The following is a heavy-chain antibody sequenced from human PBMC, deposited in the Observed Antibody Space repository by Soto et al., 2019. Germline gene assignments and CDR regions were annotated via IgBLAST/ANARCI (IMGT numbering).Heavy chain of an antibody. CDR3: ARTLTMIVVVISPFDY. D-gene: IGHD3-22*01. J-gene: IGHJ4*02. Sequence: EASVKVSCKASGYTFTGYYMHWVRQAPGQGLEWMGWINPNSGGTNYAQKFQGRVTMTRDTSISTAYMELSRLRSDDTAVYYCARTLTMIVVVISPFDYWGQGTLVTVSS. V-gene: IGHV1-2*02. CDR1: GYTFTGYY. CDR2: INPNSGGT.